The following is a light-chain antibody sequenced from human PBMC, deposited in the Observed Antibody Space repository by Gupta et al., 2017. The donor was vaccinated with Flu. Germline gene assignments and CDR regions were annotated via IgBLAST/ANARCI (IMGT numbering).Light chain of an antibody. J-gene: IGLJ2*01. Sequence: NFMLTQPHSVSDSPGKTVTISCTRTSGSIASTYVQWYQQRPVSSPTTVIYEYNQRPSGVPDRFSGSIDSSSNTASLTISGLKTEDEADYYCQSYGSSTDVIFGGGTKLTVL. CDR2: EYN. CDR3: QSYGSSTDVI. V-gene: IGLV6-57*01. CDR1: SGSIASTY.